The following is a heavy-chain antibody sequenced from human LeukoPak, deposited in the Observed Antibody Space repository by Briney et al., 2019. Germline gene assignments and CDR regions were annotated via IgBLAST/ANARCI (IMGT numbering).Heavy chain of an antibody. V-gene: IGHV1-46*01. D-gene: IGHD6-19*01. J-gene: IGHJ6*02. CDR1: GYTFTSYY. Sequence: ASVKVSCKASGYTFTSYYMHWVRQAPGQGLEWMGIINPSGGSTSYAQKFQGRVTMTRDTSTSTVYMELSSLRSEDTAVYYCAREFGIAVAGPYYYYYYGMDVWGQGTTVTVSS. CDR3: AREFGIAVAGPYYYYYYGMDV. CDR2: INPSGGST.